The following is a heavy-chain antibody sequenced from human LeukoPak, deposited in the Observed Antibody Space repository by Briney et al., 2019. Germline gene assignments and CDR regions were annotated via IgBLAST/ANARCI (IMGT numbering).Heavy chain of an antibody. CDR3: TREHRESYPFYYYYGMDV. J-gene: IGHJ6*02. V-gene: IGHV4-61*01. CDR1: GDSVSSGSYY. CDR2: IYYSGNT. Sequence: SETLSLTCTVSGDSVSSGSYYWSWIRQPPGKGLEWIGYIYYSGNTNYNPSLKSRVTISVDTSKNQFSLKLNSVTAADTAVYYCTREHRESYPFYYYYGMDVWGQGTTVTVSS. D-gene: IGHD3-16*01.